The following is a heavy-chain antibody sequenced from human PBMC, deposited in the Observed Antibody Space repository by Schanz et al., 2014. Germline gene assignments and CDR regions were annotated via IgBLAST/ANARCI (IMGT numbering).Heavy chain of an antibody. J-gene: IGHJ4*02. CDR2: ISGSGGST. CDR1: GFTFSSYA. V-gene: IGHV3-23*04. D-gene: IGHD3-10*01. Sequence: MQLVESGGGLVKPGGSLRLSCAASGFTFSSYAMSWVRQAPGKGLEWVSAISGSGGSTYYADSVKGRFTISRDNSKNSLYLQMNSLRAEDTAVYHCVSSGSYSSYALWGQGTLVTVSS. CDR3: VSSGSYSSYAL.